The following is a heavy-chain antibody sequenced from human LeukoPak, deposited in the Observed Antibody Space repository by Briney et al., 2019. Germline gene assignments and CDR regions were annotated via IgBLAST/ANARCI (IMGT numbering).Heavy chain of an antibody. J-gene: IGHJ4*02. CDR2: IIPIFGTA. V-gene: IGHV1-69*13. D-gene: IGHD6-13*01. CDR1: GGTFSSYA. Sequence: GASVKVSCKASGGTFSSYAISWVRQAPGQGLEWTGGIIPIFGTANYAQKFQGRVTITADESTSTAYMELSSLRSEDTAVYYCARSISIAAASWGQGTLVTVSS. CDR3: ARSISIAAAS.